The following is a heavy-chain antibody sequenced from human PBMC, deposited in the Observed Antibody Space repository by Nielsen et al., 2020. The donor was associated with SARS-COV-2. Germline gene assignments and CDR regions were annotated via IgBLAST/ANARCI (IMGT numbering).Heavy chain of an antibody. CDR2: ITSTGSSRYI. Sequence: GGSLRLSCAASGFTFSSYSMNWVRQSPGKGLEWVSSITSTGSSRYIYYADSVKGRFTISRDNAKNSLYLQMNSLRAEDTAVYYCARTYSSGWLFDYWGQGTLVTVSS. V-gene: IGHV3-21*01. CDR1: GFTFSSYS. J-gene: IGHJ4*02. CDR3: ARTYSSGWLFDY. D-gene: IGHD6-19*01.